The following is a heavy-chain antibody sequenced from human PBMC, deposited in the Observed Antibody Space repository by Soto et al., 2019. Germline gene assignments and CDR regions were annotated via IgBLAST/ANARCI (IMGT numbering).Heavy chain of an antibody. D-gene: IGHD5-12*01. CDR3: ASGFRGYSGYDPYYYYYYGMDV. CDR1: GFTFSSYW. CDR2: IKQDGSEK. J-gene: IGHJ6*02. Sequence: GGSLRLSCAASGFTFSSYWMSWVRQAPGKGLEWVANIKQDGSEKYYVDSVKGRFTISRDNAKNSLYLQMNSLRAEDTAVYYCASGFRGYSGYDPYYYYYYGMDVWGQGTTVTVSS. V-gene: IGHV3-7*01.